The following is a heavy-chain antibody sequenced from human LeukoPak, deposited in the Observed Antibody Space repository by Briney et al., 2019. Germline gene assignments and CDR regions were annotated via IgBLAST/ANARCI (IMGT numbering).Heavy chain of an antibody. CDR2: ISAYNGNT. D-gene: IGHD3-22*01. Sequence: ASVKVSCKASGYTFTSYGISGVRQAPGQGVEWMGWISAYNGNTNYAQKLQGRVTMTTDTSTSTAYLELRRLRSDDTAVYYCARANTYYYDSSGYYYWGQGTLVTVSS. V-gene: IGHV1-18*01. CDR3: ARANTYYYDSSGYYY. J-gene: IGHJ4*02. CDR1: GYTFTSYG.